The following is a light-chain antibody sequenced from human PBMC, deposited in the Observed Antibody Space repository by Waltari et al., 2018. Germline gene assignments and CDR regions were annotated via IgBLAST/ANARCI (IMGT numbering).Light chain of an antibody. J-gene: IGLJ2*01. Sequence: QSALTQPASVSGTPGQSITISCTGTSSDVGHYNYVSWYQQHSGKAPKLIIYEVTNRPSGVSDRFSASKSGHTASLTISGLQTEDEADYYCSSFTTSHTLLFGGGTKLTV. CDR2: EVT. CDR3: SSFTTSHTLL. V-gene: IGLV2-14*01. CDR1: SSDVGHYNY.